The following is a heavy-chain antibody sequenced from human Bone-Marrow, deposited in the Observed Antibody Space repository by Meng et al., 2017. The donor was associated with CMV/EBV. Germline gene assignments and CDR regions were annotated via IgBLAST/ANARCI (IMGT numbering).Heavy chain of an antibody. V-gene: IGHV4-39*07. J-gene: IGHJ4*02. CDR2: IYYSGST. CDR3: AREGYKITMVRGALSAGDDY. D-gene: IGHD3-10*01. CDR1: GGSISSSSYY. Sequence: SETLSLTCTVSGGSISSSSYYWGWIRQPPGKGLEWIGSIYYSGSTYYNPSLKSRVTISVDTSKNQFSLKLSSVTAADTAVYYCAREGYKITMVRGALSAGDDYTGQGTLVTVSS.